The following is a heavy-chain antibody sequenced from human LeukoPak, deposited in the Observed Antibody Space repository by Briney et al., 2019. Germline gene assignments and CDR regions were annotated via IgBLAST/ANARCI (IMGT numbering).Heavy chain of an antibody. CDR2: ISYDGSNK. D-gene: IGHD3-22*01. CDR3: AKDPNLEHYYDSSGFFDY. V-gene: IGHV3-30*18. J-gene: IGHJ4*02. Sequence: GSLRLSCAASGFTFSAFGMNWVRQAPGKGLEWVAIISYDGSNKYYADSVKGRFTIFRDNSKNTLYLQMNSLRTEDTAVYYCAKDPNLEHYYDSSGFFDYWGQGTLVTVSS. CDR1: GFTFSAFG.